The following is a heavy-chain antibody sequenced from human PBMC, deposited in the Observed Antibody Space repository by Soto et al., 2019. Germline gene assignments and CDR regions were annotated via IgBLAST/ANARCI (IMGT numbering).Heavy chain of an antibody. J-gene: IGHJ3*02. CDR2: ISSSGSTI. V-gene: IGHV3-48*03. CDR3: ARKGIAVAGIAFDI. D-gene: IGHD6-19*01. CDR1: GFTFSSYE. Sequence: PGGSLRLSCAASGFTFSSYEMNWVRQAPGKGLERVSYISSSGSTIYYADSVKVRFTISRDNAKNSLYLQMKSLRAEDTAVYYCARKGIAVAGIAFDIWGQGTMVTVSS.